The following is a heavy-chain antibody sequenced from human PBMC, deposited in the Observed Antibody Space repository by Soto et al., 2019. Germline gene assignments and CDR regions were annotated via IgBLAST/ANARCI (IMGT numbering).Heavy chain of an antibody. D-gene: IGHD5-18*01. V-gene: IGHV3-48*02. Sequence: PGGSLRLSCAASGFTFSSYSMNWVRQAPGKGLEWVSYISSSSSTIYYADSVKGRFTISRDNAKNSLYLQMNSLRDEDTAVYYCASYVDTATVTSYYYYGMDVWGPGTTVTVSS. CDR3: ASYVDTATVTSYYYYGMDV. CDR1: GFTFSSYS. CDR2: ISSSSSTI. J-gene: IGHJ6*02.